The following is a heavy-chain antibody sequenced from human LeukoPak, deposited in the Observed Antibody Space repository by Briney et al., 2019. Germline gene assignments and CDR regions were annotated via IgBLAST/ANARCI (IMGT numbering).Heavy chain of an antibody. D-gene: IGHD1-1*01. CDR1: GFTFSSYS. V-gene: IGHV3-48*04. J-gene: IGHJ4*02. CDR3: ARDDQDWKEGFFDY. CDR2: ISSSSSTI. Sequence: GGSLRLSCAASGFTFSSYSMNWVRQAPGKGLEWVSYISSSSSTIYYADSVKGRFTISRDNAKNSLYLQMNSLRVEDTAVYYCARDDQDWKEGFFDYWGQGTLVTVSS.